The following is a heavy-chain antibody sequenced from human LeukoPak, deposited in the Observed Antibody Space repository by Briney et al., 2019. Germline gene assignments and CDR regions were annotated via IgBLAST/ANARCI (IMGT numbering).Heavy chain of an antibody. D-gene: IGHD3-22*01. CDR2: IRYDGSNK. CDR1: GFTFSSYG. V-gene: IGHV3-30*02. CDR3: AKASSNYYDSSGDYFDY. Sequence: PGGSLRLSCAASGFTFSSYGMHWVRQAPGKGLEWVAFIRYDGSNKHYADSVKGRFTISRDNSKNTLYLQMNSLRAEDTAVYYCAKASSNYYDSSGDYFDYWGQGTLVTVSS. J-gene: IGHJ4*02.